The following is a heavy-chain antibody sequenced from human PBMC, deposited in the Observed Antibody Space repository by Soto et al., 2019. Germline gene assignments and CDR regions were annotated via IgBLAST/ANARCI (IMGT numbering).Heavy chain of an antibody. Sequence: PSETLSLTCTVSGGSISSSSWSWIRQPPGKGLEWIGYIYYSGSTNYNPSLKSRVTISVDTSKNQFSLKLSSVTAADTAVYYCARVPDRWGQGTLVTVYS. D-gene: IGHD2-2*01. CDR3: ARVPDR. V-gene: IGHV4-59*12. CDR2: IYYSGST. J-gene: IGHJ5*02. CDR1: GGSISSSS.